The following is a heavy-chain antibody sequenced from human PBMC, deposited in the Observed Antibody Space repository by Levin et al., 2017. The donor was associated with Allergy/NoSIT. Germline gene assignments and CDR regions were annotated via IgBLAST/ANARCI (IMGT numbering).Heavy chain of an antibody. V-gene: IGHV4-4*07. CDR2: IYATGST. Sequence: PSETLSLTCIVSGGXFSSYYWSWIXXXXXKGLEWIGHIYATGSTNYNPFLKSRVTMSVDTSKNQFSLKLSSVTAADTAVYYCALGPNPYYFDLWGQGTLVTVSS. CDR1: GGXFSSYY. CDR3: ALGPNPYYFDL. J-gene: IGHJ4*02. D-gene: IGHD3-16*01.